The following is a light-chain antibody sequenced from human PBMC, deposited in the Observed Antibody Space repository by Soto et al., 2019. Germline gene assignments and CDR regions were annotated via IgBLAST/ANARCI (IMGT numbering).Light chain of an antibody. J-gene: IGKJ1*01. CDR2: DAS. CDR1: QSVSSY. V-gene: IGKV3-11*01. CDR3: QQRTNWPPWT. Sequence: EIVLTQSPATLSLSPGERATLSCRASQSVSSYLAWYQQKSGQAPRLLIYDASNRATGIPARFSGSGSGTDFTLSISSLEPGDFAIYYCQQRTNWPPWTFGQGTRVEIK.